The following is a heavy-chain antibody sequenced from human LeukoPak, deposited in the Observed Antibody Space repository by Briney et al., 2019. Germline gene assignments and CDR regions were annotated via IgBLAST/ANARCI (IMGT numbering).Heavy chain of an antibody. CDR2: INPSGGST. CDR3: ARGNPGVIDY. Sequence: ASVTVSCKSSGYTFTIYYMHWVRQAPGQGLEWMGMINPSGGSTSYAQKFQGRVTMTRDTSTSTVYMELSSLRSEDTAVYYCARGNPGVIDYWGQGTLVTVSS. D-gene: IGHD3-10*01. J-gene: IGHJ4*02. CDR1: GYTFTIYY. V-gene: IGHV1-46*01.